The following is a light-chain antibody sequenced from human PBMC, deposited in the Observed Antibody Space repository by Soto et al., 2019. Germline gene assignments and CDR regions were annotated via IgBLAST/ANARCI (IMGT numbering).Light chain of an antibody. Sequence: QSVLTQPASVSGSPGQSISISCTGTNNDVGGFDFVSWYHQHPGKAPELVIYEVSNRPSGVSNRFSGAKSGNTASLTISGHQAEDEADYYCASYESSGTWVFGGGTKLTVL. J-gene: IGLJ3*02. CDR1: NNDVGGFDF. CDR3: ASYESSGTWV. V-gene: IGLV2-14*01. CDR2: EVS.